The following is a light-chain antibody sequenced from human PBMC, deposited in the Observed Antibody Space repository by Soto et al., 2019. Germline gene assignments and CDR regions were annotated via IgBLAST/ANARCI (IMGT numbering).Light chain of an antibody. V-gene: IGKV3-11*01. CDR1: QTFRGL. CDR2: GAY. Sequence: EVVFTQSLVTLSLSTGARATLSSMASQTFRGLLAWYQPKPGQAPRLLIYGAYNRAPGIPPRFSGSESGTEFSFTITSLEPEDFAVYYCQQRDQWPITFGQGTRLEIK. J-gene: IGKJ5*01. CDR3: QQRDQWPIT.